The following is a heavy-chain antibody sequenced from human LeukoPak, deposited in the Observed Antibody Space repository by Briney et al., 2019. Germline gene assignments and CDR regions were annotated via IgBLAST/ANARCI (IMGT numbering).Heavy chain of an antibody. V-gene: IGHV3-7*01. Sequence: GGSLRLSCAASGFIFSSHWMSWVRQAPGKGLEWVANINQDGREKYSVDSVKGRFTISRDNTKNSLYLEMNSLRAEDTAVYYCARGQISRRGSPGGYFDYWGQGTLVTVSS. D-gene: IGHD1-26*01. CDR2: INQDGREK. J-gene: IGHJ4*02. CDR1: GFIFSSHW. CDR3: ARGQISRRGSPGGYFDY.